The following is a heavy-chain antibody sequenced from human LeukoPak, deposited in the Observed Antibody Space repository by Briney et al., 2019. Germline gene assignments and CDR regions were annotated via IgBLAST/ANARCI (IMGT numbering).Heavy chain of an antibody. Sequence: GGSLRLSCAASGFPFSSYWMAWVRQAPGKGLEWVANIKQDGSEKYYVDSVKGRFTISRDNAKNSLYLQMNSLRAEDTAVYYCARDPYHWGLRPHYFDYWGQGTLVTVSS. D-gene: IGHD1-1*01. CDR2: IKQDGSEK. J-gene: IGHJ4*02. CDR1: GFPFSSYW. CDR3: ARDPYHWGLRPHYFDY. V-gene: IGHV3-7*01.